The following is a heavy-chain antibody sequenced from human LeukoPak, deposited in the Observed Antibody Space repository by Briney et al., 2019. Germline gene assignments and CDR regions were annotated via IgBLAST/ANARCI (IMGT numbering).Heavy chain of an antibody. CDR2: IYYSGTT. CDR3: AGALAAAGSRGWFDP. CDR1: GGSISRYH. D-gene: IGHD6-13*01. V-gene: IGHV4-59*08. J-gene: IGHJ5*02. Sequence: PSETLSPTCSVSGGSISRYHWYWIRQSPGKGLEWIGYIYYSGTTNYNRSLKSRVTISIDTSKNQFTLKVSSVTAADTAMYYCAGALAAAGSRGWFDPWGQGTLVTVSS.